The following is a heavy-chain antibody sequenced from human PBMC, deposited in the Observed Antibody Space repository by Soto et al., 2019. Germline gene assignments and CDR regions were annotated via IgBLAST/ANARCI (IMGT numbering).Heavy chain of an antibody. CDR3: EKGSAGGSPYYFDY. V-gene: IGHV3-23*01. D-gene: IGHD6-25*01. CDR2: INDRGTST. CDR1: GFTISSYA. Sequence: GGSLRLSCAASGFTISSYAMSWVRQAPGKGLEWVAAINDRGTSTYHADSVKGRFTISRDNPKNTFYLQMNSLRAEDTAVYYCEKGSAGGSPYYFDYWRQGALDTVS. J-gene: IGHJ4*02.